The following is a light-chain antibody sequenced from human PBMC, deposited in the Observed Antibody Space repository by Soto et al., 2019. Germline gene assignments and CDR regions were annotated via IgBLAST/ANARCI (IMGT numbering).Light chain of an antibody. CDR3: QQYDNLPLM. J-gene: IGKJ5*01. CDR2: DAS. CDR1: QDIRKY. Sequence: QITQSPSSLSASVGDRVTITCQATQDIRKYLNWYQQKPGKAPKLLIYDASSLETGVQSRFSGSGSGTDFTLTISSLQPEDFATYYCQQYDNLPLMFGQGTRLDIK. V-gene: IGKV1-33*01.